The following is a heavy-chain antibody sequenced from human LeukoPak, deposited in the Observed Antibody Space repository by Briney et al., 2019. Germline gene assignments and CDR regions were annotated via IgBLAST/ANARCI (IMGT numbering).Heavy chain of an antibody. D-gene: IGHD3-3*01. J-gene: IGHJ4*02. Sequence: GGSLRLSCAASGFTFSSYGMHWVRLAPGKGLEWVAVIWYDGSNKYYADSVKGRFTISRDNSKNTLYLQMNSLRAEDTAVYYCAKDHSYDFWSGYPLDYWGQGPLVTVSS. CDR2: IWYDGSNK. V-gene: IGHV3-30*02. CDR1: GFTFSSYG. CDR3: AKDHSYDFWSGYPLDY.